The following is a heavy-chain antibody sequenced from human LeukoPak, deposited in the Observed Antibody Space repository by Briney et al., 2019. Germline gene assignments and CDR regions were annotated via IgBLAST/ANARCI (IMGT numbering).Heavy chain of an antibody. V-gene: IGHV4-59*01. J-gene: IGHJ3*02. CDR2: IYYSGRT. Sequence: SETLSLTCAVSGGSISSYYWSWIRQPPGKGLEWIGYIYYSGRTNYNPSLKSRVTISVDTSKNQFSLKLSSVTAADTAVYYCARGGYYDDASDIWGQGTMVTVSS. CDR1: GGSISSYY. CDR3: ARGGYYDDASDI. D-gene: IGHD3-22*01.